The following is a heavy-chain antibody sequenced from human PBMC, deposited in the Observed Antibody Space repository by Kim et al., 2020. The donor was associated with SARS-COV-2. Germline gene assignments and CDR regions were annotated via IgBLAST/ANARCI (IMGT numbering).Heavy chain of an antibody. V-gene: IGHV1-2*02. J-gene: IGHJ5*02. CDR2: T. D-gene: IGHD3-10*01. CDR3: ASLRGRNWFDP. Sequence: TNYAQKFQGRVTMTRDTSISTAYMELSRLRSDDTAVYYCASLRGRNWFDPWGQGTLVTVSS.